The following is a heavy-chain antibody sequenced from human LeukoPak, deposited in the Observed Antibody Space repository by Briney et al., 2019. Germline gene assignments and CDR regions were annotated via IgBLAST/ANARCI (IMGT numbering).Heavy chain of an antibody. CDR2: ISSSSSYI. CDR3: ARGYSSSWGGYYFDY. J-gene: IGHJ4*02. Sequence: GGSLRLSCAASGFTFSSYSMNWVRQAPGKGLEWASSISSSSSYIYYADSVKGRFTISRDNAKNSLYLQMNSLRAEDTAVYYCARGYSSSWGGYYFDYWGQGTLVTVSS. CDR1: GFTFSSYS. D-gene: IGHD6-6*01. V-gene: IGHV3-21*01.